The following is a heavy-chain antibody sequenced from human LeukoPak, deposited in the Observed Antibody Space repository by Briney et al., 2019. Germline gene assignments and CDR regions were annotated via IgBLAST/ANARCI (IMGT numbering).Heavy chain of an antibody. CDR1: GGSISSYY. CDR3: ARGRALDP. CDR2: IDYSGST. Sequence: PSETLSLTCTVSGGSISSYYWSWIRQPPGKGLEWIGYIDYSGSTNYNPSLKSRVTISVDTSKNQFSLKLSSVTAADTAVYYCARGRALDPWGQGTLVTVSS. J-gene: IGHJ5*02. V-gene: IGHV4-59*01.